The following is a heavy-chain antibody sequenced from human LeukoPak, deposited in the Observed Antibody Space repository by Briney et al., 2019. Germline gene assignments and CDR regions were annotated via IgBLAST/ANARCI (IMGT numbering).Heavy chain of an antibody. D-gene: IGHD1-26*01. Sequence: PSETLSLTCAAYGGSFSGYYWSWIRQPPGKGLEWIGEINHSGSTNYNPSLKSRVTISVDTSKNQFSLKLSSVTAADTAVYYCARSYGYYFDYWGQGTLVTVSS. CDR3: ARSYGYYFDY. CDR1: GGSFSGYY. CDR2: INHSGST. V-gene: IGHV4-34*01. J-gene: IGHJ4*02.